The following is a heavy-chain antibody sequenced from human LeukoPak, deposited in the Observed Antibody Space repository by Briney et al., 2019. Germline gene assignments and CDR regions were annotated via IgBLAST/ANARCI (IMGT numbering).Heavy chain of an antibody. J-gene: IGHJ4*02. CDR2: ISYDGSNK. D-gene: IGHD3-22*01. V-gene: IGHV3-30-3*01. CDR1: GFTFSSYA. CDR3: AREQLLLYYFDY. Sequence: GGSLRLSCAASGFTFSSYAMHWVRQAPGKGLEWVAVISYDGSNKYYADSVKGRFTISRDNSKNTLYLQMNSLRAEDTAVYYCAREQLLLYYFDYWGQGTLVTVSS.